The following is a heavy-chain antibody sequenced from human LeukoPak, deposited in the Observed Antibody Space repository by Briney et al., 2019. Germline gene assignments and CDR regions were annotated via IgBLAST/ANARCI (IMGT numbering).Heavy chain of an antibody. CDR3: AVDKVDTAMVN. V-gene: IGHV4-31*03. CDR2: IYYSGST. Sequence: SSETLSLTCTASGGSISSGGYSWSWIRQHPGKGLEWIGYIYYSGSTYYNPSLKSRVTISVDTSKNQFSLKLSSVTAADTAVYYCAVDKVDTAMVNWGQGTLVTVSS. J-gene: IGHJ4*02. CDR1: GGSISSGGYS. D-gene: IGHD5-18*01.